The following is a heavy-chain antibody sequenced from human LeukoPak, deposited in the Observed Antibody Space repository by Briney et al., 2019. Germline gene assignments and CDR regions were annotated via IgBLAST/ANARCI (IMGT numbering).Heavy chain of an antibody. Sequence: PSETLSLTCTVSGGSISSSSYYWGWIRQPPGKGLEWIGSIYYSGSTYYNPSLKSRVTISVDTSKNQFSLNLSSVTAADTAVFYCAKGGSNSGSYWVDAFDIWGQGTMVTVSS. CDR3: AKGGSNSGSYWVDAFDI. J-gene: IGHJ3*02. V-gene: IGHV4-39*01. CDR2: IYYSGST. CDR1: GGSISSSSYY. D-gene: IGHD1-26*01.